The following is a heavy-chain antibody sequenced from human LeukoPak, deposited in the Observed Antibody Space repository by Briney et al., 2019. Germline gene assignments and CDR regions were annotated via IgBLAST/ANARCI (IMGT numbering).Heavy chain of an antibody. V-gene: IGHV3-23*01. CDR1: GFTFSSYA. Sequence: GGSLRLSCAASGFTFSSYAMSWVRQAPGKGLEWVSAISGSGGSTYYGDSVKGRSTISRDNSKNTLYLQMNSLRAEDTAVYYCAKDFHHWNPYYGMHVWGQGTTVTVSS. J-gene: IGHJ6*02. D-gene: IGHD1-1*01. CDR2: ISGSGGST. CDR3: AKDFHHWNPYYGMHV.